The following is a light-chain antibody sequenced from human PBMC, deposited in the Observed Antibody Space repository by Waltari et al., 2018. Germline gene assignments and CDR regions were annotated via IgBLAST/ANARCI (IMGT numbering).Light chain of an antibody. J-gene: IGLJ2*01. Sequence: DLTQPPSVSVSPGQTASITCSGEKLGEKYVSWYQQKPGQSPVLVIHQDDKRPSGIPDRFSASNSGNTATLTISGTQAVDEADYYCQTWDSSTVLFGGGTKVTVL. CDR3: QTWDSSTVL. V-gene: IGLV3-1*01. CDR1: KLGEKY. CDR2: QDD.